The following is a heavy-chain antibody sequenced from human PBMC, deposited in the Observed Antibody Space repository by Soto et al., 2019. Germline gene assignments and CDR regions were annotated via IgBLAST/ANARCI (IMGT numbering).Heavy chain of an antibody. V-gene: IGHV3-33*01. CDR3: ARDESGTTSFLAS. D-gene: IGHD1-1*01. J-gene: IGHJ5*01. CDR2: IWLDGSER. CDR1: GFMFGTSG. Sequence: PGGSLRLSCEASGFMFGTSGMHWVRQAPGKGLEWVSGIWLDGSERYYSDSVKGRFTISRDNSKSTLFLQMNSLRVEDTAVYFCARDESGTTSFLASWGQGTLVTVS.